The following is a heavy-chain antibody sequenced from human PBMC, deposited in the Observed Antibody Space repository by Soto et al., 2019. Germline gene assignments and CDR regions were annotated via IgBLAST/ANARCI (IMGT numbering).Heavy chain of an antibody. CDR3: ARGNGRVVPAAMGGDYFDY. Sequence: QVQLQQWGAGLLKPSETLSLTCAVYGGSFSGYYWSWIRQPPGMGLEWIGEINHSGSTNYNPSLKSRVTISVDTSKNQFSLKLSSVTAADTAVYYCARGNGRVVPAAMGGDYFDYWGQGTLVTVSS. CDR2: INHSGST. D-gene: IGHD2-2*01. CDR1: GGSFSGYY. V-gene: IGHV4-34*01. J-gene: IGHJ4*02.